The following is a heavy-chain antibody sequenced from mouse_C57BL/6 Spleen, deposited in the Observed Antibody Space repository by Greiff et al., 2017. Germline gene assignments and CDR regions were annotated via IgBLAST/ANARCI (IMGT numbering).Heavy chain of an antibody. CDR3: AGDSRRGWFAY. V-gene: IGHV12-3*01. CDR1: GFPITSGYY. Sequence: VQLQQSGPGLVKPSQSLFLTCSITGFPITSGYYWIWIRQSPGKPLEWMGYITHSGETFYNPSLQSPISITRETSKNQFFLQLNSVTTEDTAMYYCAGDSRRGWFAYWGQGTLVTVSA. CDR2: ITHSGET. J-gene: IGHJ3*01.